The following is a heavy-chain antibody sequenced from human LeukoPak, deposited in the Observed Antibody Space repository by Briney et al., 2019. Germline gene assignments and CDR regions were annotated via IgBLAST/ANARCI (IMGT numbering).Heavy chain of an antibody. D-gene: IGHD3-22*01. CDR3: AKDGGSSGYYSYFDY. CDR2: ISWDGGST. Sequence: PGGSLRLSXAASGFTFDDYAMHWVRQAPGKGLEWLSLISWDGGSTYYADSVKGRFTISRDNSKNSLYLQMNSLRAEDTALYYCAKDGGSSGYYSYFDYWGQGTLVTVSS. J-gene: IGHJ4*02. V-gene: IGHV3-43D*03. CDR1: GFTFDDYA.